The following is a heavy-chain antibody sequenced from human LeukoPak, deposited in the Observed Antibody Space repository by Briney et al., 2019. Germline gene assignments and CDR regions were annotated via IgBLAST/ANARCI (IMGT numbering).Heavy chain of an antibody. D-gene: IGHD5-24*01. CDR1: GDSINSYY. V-gene: IGHV4-4*07. CDR2: IYTSGT. J-gene: IGHJ3*02. CDR3: ARGLLDGYTHPAAFDI. Sequence: PSETLSLTCTVSGDSINSYYWSWIRQPAGEGLEWIGRIYTSGTDYNPSLKSRVTISVDTSKNQFSLKLSSVTAADTAVYYCARGLLDGYTHPAAFDIWGQGTMVTVSS.